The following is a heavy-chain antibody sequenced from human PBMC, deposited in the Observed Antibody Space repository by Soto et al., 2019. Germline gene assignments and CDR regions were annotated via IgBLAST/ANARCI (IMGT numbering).Heavy chain of an antibody. J-gene: IGHJ4*02. D-gene: IGHD3-22*01. CDR1: GYTFTSYG. CDR3: ASCSYYYDSSGYYYGGPFDY. CDR2: ISAYNGNT. Sequence: GASVKVSCTASGYTFTSYGISWVRQAPGQGLEWMGWISAYNGNTNYAQKLQGRVTMTTDTSTSTAYMELRSLRSDDTAVYYCASCSYYYDSSGYYYGGPFDYWGQGTLVTVSS. V-gene: IGHV1-18*04.